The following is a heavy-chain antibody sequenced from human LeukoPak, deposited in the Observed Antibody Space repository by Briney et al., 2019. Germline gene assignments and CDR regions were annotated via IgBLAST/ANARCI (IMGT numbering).Heavy chain of an antibody. CDR1: GGSISSSSNYS. Sequence: SETLSLTCTVSGGSISSSSNYSWGWIRQPPGKGLEWIGSIYYSGNTYYNPSLKSRVTISVNTSKNQFSLKLSSVTAADTAVYYCARERGGRRWLQSTRAPFDYWGQGTLVTVSS. V-gene: IGHV4-39*07. D-gene: IGHD5-24*01. J-gene: IGHJ4*02. CDR3: ARERGGRRWLQSTRAPFDY. CDR2: IYYSGNT.